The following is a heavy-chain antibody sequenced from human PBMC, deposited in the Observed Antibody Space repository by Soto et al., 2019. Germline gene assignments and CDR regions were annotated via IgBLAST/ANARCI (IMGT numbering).Heavy chain of an antibody. J-gene: IGHJ3*02. CDR1: GFTFSSSA. CDR3: ALEYYCSGSYPNDAFDI. CDR2: ISGSGGSP. D-gene: IGHD3-10*01. V-gene: IGHV3-23*01. Sequence: SLRLSCAASGFTFSSSAMSWVRQAPGKRLEWVSAISGSGGSPYYADSVKGRFTISRDNYKKTLYLQMNSLRAEDTAVYYCALEYYCSGSYPNDAFDIWGQGTMVTVSS.